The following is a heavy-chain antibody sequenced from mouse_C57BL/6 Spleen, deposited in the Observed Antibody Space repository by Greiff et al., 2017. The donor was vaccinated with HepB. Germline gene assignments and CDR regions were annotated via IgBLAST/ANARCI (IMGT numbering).Heavy chain of an antibody. D-gene: IGHD2-4*01. CDR1: GYTFTSYW. CDR3: ARNYDCPHGYFDV. J-gene: IGHJ1*03. Sequence: QVQLQQPGAELVKPGASVKLSCKASGYTFTSYWMHWVKQRPGQGLEWIGMIHPNSGSTNYNEKFKSKATLTVDKSSSTAYMQLSSLTSEDSAVYYCARNYDCPHGYFDVWGTGTTVTVSS. V-gene: IGHV1-64*01. CDR2: IHPNSGST.